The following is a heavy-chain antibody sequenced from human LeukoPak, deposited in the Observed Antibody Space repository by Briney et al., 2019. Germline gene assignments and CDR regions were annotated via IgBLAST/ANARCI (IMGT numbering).Heavy chain of an antibody. CDR2: ISYDGSNK. V-gene: IGHV3-30*04. CDR3: ARDIVGKAAAGTGWFDP. CDR1: GFTFSSYA. J-gene: IGHJ5*02. Sequence: GGSLRLSCAASGFTFSSYAMHWVRQAPGKGLEWVAVISYDGSNKYYADSMKGRFTISRDNSKNTLYLQMNSLRAEDTAVYYCARDIVGKAAAGTGWFDPWGQGTLVTVSS. D-gene: IGHD6-13*01.